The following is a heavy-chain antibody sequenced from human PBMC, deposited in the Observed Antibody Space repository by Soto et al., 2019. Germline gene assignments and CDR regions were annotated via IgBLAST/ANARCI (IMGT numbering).Heavy chain of an antibody. V-gene: IGHV3-23*01. D-gene: IGHD5-12*01. CDR3: AKDHRWGYSVYDYGYFDY. Sequence: PGGSLRLSCAASGFTFSSYALSWVRQGPGKGLEWVSGISGSGGSTYYADSVKGRFTISRDNSKNTLYLQMNSLRAEDTAVYYCAKDHRWGYSVYDYGYFDYWGQGTLVTVSS. CDR1: GFTFSSYA. J-gene: IGHJ4*02. CDR2: ISGSGGST.